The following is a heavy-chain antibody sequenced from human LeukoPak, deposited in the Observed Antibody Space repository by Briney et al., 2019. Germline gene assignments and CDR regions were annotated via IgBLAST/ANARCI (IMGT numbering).Heavy chain of an antibody. Sequence: ASVKVSCKASGYTFTGYYMHWVRQAPGQGLEWMGRINPNSGGTNYAQKFQGRVTMTRDTCISTAYMELSRLRSDDTAVYYCARDSPYYYGMDVWGQGTTVTVSS. CDR1: GYTFTGYY. J-gene: IGHJ6*02. CDR3: ARDSPYYYGMDV. CDR2: INPNSGGT. V-gene: IGHV1-2*06.